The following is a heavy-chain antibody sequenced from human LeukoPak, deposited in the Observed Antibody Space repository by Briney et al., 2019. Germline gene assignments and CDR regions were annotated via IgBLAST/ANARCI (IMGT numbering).Heavy chain of an antibody. CDR1: GYTFTSFV. V-gene: IGHV7-4-1*02. CDR2: VNTITGNP. CDR3: AGDQDFRSGQYRRDFDY. J-gene: IGHJ4*02. Sequence: ASVKVSCKASGYTFTSFVINWVGQAPGQGPEWMGWVNTITGNPTYAQGFTGRFVFSLDTSVSTAYLQINNLKADDTAVYYCAGDQDFRSGQYRRDFDYWGQGTLVTVSS. D-gene: IGHD3-3*01.